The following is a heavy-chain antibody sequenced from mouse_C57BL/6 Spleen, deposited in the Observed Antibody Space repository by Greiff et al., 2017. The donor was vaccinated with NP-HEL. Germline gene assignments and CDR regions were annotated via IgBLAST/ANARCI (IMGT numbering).Heavy chain of an antibody. CDR3: ARGSMVTYYYAMDY. D-gene: IGHD2-2*01. Sequence: QAQLQQSGAELARRGASVKLSCKASGYTFTSYGIRWVKQRTGRGLEGRGEVYPRSGNTYYNEKFKGKATLTADKSSSTAYMELRSLTSEDSAVYFCARGSMVTYYYAMDYWGQGTSVTVSS. CDR1: GYTFTSYG. V-gene: IGHV1-81*01. CDR2: VYPRSGNT. J-gene: IGHJ4*01.